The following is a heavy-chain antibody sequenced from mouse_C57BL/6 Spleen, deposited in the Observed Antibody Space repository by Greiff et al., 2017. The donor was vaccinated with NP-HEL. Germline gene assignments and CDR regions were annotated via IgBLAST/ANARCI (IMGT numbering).Heavy chain of an antibody. D-gene: IGHD2-4*01. CDR3: ARRAGDYDVDYAMDY. Sequence: QVTLKVCGPGILQSSQTLSLTCSFSGFSLSTSGMGVSWIRQPSGKGLEWLAHIYWDDDKRYNPSLKSRLTISKDTSRNQVFLKITSVDTADTATYYCARRAGDYDVDYAMDYWGQGTSVTVSS. V-gene: IGHV8-12*01. CDR2: IYWDDDK. CDR1: GFSLSTSGMG. J-gene: IGHJ4*01.